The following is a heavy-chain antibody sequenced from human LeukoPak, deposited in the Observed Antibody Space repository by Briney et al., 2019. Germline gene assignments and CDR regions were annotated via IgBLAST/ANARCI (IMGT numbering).Heavy chain of an antibody. J-gene: IGHJ4*02. D-gene: IGHD2-2*01. CDR3: GRKSASRKTSEFDY. CDR1: GYTFTDYY. CDR2: VHPNSGGT. Sequence: ASVKVSCKASGYTFTDYYMNWVRQAPGQGLEWMGWVHPNSGGTNYAQKFQGRVTMTRDTSISTAYMELSRLTFDDTAVYYCGRKSASRKTSEFDYWGQGTLVTVSS. V-gene: IGHV1-2*02.